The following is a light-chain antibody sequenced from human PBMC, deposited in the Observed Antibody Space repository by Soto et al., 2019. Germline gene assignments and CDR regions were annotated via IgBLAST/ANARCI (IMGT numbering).Light chain of an antibody. Sequence: EIVLTQSPATLSLSPGERATLSCRASKSVSRDLAWYQQKPGQAPRLLIYDASNRATGIPARFSGSGSGTDFTLTISSLETEDFAVDYCQQRRHWPIALTFGGGTKVEIK. CDR1: KSVSRD. J-gene: IGKJ4*01. CDR3: QQRRHWPIALT. V-gene: IGKV3-11*01. CDR2: DAS.